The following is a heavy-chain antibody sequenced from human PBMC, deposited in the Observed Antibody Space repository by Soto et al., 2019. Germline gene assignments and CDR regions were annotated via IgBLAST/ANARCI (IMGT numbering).Heavy chain of an antibody. Sequence: SVKVSCKASGGTFSSYAISWVRQAPGQGLEWMGGIIPIFGTANYAQKFQGRVTITADESTSTAYMELSSLRSEDTAVYYCARGAPDILTGYPLDYWGQGTLVTVSS. CDR2: IIPIFGTA. V-gene: IGHV1-69*13. CDR1: GGTFSSYA. D-gene: IGHD3-9*01. CDR3: ARGAPDILTGYPLDY. J-gene: IGHJ4*02.